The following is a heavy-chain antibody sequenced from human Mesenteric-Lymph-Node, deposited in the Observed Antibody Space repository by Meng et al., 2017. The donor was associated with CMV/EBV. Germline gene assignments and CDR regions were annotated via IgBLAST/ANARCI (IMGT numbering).Heavy chain of an antibody. D-gene: IGHD3-10*01. CDR1: GGSISSGRHY. J-gene: IGHJ4*02. Sequence: GGSISSGRHYWTWIRQPPGKGLEWIGYIHHSASSNYNTSLKSRLTISVDTSKNQFSLELRSVTAADTAVYYCARGPHYYGSGSDDYWGQGTLVTVSS. CDR3: ARGPHYYGSGSDDY. V-gene: IGHV4-61*06. CDR2: IHHSASS.